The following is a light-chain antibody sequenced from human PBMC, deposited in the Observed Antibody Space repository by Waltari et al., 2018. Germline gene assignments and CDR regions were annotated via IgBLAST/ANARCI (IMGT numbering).Light chain of an antibody. Sequence: DIQLTQSPSSLSAFVADRVTITCRASQGVNTYLAWYQEKPGKPPKLLIYAASTLQSGVPSRFSGSGSGTDFTLTISSLQPEDSASYYCQQSYISPRTFGGGTKVEI. CDR1: QGVNTY. V-gene: IGKV1-9*01. CDR2: AAS. J-gene: IGKJ4*01. CDR3: QQSYISPRT.